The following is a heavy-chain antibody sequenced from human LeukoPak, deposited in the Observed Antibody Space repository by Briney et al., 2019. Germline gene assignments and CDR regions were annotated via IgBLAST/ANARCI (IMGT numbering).Heavy chain of an antibody. V-gene: IGHV1-2*02. J-gene: IGHJ6*03. CDR1: GYTFTGYY. D-gene: IGHD3-10*01. Sequence: ASVKVSCKASGYTFTGYYMHWVRQAPGQGLEWMGWINPNSGGTNYAQKFQGRVTMTRDTSISTAYMELSRLRSDDTAVYYCASMANMARGRVHYYYYMDVWGKGTTVTVSS. CDR3: ASMANMARGRVHYYYYMDV. CDR2: INPNSGGT.